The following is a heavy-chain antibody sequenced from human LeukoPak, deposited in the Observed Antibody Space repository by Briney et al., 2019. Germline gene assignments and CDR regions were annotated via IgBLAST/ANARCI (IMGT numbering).Heavy chain of an antibody. Sequence: PGGSLRLSCAASGFTFSSYWMHWVRQAPGKGLVWVSRINTDGSSTSYADSVKGRFTISRDNAKNTLYLQMNSLRAEDTAVYYCASECYSSSCQDYWGQGTLVTVSS. CDR2: INTDGSST. CDR3: ASECYSSSCQDY. J-gene: IGHJ4*02. CDR1: GFTFSSYW. D-gene: IGHD6-13*01. V-gene: IGHV3-74*01.